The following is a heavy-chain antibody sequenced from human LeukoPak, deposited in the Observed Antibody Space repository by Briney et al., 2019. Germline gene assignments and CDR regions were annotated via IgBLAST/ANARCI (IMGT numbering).Heavy chain of an antibody. CDR3: ARGYGSRSYYGMDV. D-gene: IGHD3-10*01. Sequence: GGSLRLSCVASGFTLSNYGMHWARQAPGKGLEWVALLRYDGSNTLYADSVKGRLTISRDNSKNTLYLQMNSLRAEDTAVYYCARGYGSRSYYGMDVWGQGTTVTVSS. J-gene: IGHJ6*02. CDR2: LRYDGSNT. V-gene: IGHV3-30*02. CDR1: GFTLSNYG.